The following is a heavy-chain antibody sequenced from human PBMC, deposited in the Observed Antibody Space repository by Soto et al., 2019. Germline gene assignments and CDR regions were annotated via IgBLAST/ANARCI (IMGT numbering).Heavy chain of an antibody. V-gene: IGHV4-39*01. J-gene: IGHJ6*02. D-gene: IGHD4-4*01. CDR2: IYHSGST. CDR1: GGSISSSSYY. Sequence: KTSETLSLTCTVSGGSISSSSYYWGWIRQPPGKGLEWIGSIYHSGSTYYDPSLKSRVTISVDTSKNQFSLKLSSVTAADTAVYYCASLSIRPPNYYYYGMDVWGQGTTVTVSS. CDR3: ASLSIRPPNYYYYGMDV.